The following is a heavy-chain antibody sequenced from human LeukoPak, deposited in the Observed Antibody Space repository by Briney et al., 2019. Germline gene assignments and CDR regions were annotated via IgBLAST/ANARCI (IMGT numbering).Heavy chain of an antibody. J-gene: IGHJ6*02. CDR3: ARKVMDV. Sequence: GVSLRLSCAASGFTFSSHWMSWVRQAPGKGLERVAVIWYDGSNKYYADSVKGRFTISRDNSKNTLYLQMDSLRAEDTAVYYCARKVMDVWGQETTVTVSS. V-gene: IGHV3-33*08. CDR2: IWYDGSNK. CDR1: GFTFSSHW.